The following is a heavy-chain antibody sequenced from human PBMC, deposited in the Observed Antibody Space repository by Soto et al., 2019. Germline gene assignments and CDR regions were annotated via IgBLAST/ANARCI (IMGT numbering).Heavy chain of an antibody. CDR1: GGSFTSDY. J-gene: IGHJ4*02. Sequence: QVQLQESGPGLVKPSETLSLTCTVSGGSFTSDYWSWIRQPPGKGLQWIGYIYYNGTTNYNPPLKSRLTMSQDTAKGQISLELTSLTAADTAVYYCASHSGVAALGGLDHWGQGTLVTVSS. V-gene: IGHV4-59*08. CDR3: ASHSGVAALGGLDH. CDR2: IYYNGTT. D-gene: IGHD2-8*01.